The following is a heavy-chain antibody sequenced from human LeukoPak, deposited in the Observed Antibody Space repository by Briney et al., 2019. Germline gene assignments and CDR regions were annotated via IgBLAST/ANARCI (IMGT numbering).Heavy chain of an antibody. D-gene: IGHD6-19*01. Sequence: SETLSLTCIVSGGSISRYSWNWIRQSPGKGLEWVGYIAHSGTTSYKSSLKGRVTISVDTSKNQLSLRLTSVTAADTAVYYCARWDDSAWAFGNWGPGTLATVSS. CDR2: IAHSGTT. J-gene: IGHJ4*02. V-gene: IGHV4-59*08. CDR1: GGSISRYS. CDR3: ARWDDSAWAFGN.